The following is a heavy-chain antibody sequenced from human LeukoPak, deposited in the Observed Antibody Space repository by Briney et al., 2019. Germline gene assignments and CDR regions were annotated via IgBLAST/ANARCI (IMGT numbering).Heavy chain of an antibody. V-gene: IGHV3-21*01. CDR2: ISSSSSYI. Sequence: GGSLRLSCAASGFTFSSYSMNWVRQAPGKGLEWVSSISSSSSYIYYADSVKGRFTISRDNAKNSLYLQMNSLRAEDTAVYYCARGLGLAARRFDYWGQGTLVTVSS. CDR1: GFTFSSYS. J-gene: IGHJ4*02. D-gene: IGHD6-6*01. CDR3: ARGLGLAARRFDY.